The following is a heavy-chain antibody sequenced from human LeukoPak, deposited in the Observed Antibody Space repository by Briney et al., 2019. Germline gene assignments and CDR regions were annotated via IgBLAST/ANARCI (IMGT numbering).Heavy chain of an antibody. V-gene: IGHV1-24*01. CDR3: ARALSFYDSSGYYVD. CDR1: GYTFTGYY. D-gene: IGHD3-22*01. Sequence: GASVKVSCKASGYTFTGYYMHWVRQAPGKGLEWMGGFDPEDGETIYAQKFQGRVTMTEDTSTDTVYMELSSLRSEDTAVYYCARALSFYDSSGYYVDWGQGTLVTVSS. CDR2: FDPEDGET. J-gene: IGHJ4*02.